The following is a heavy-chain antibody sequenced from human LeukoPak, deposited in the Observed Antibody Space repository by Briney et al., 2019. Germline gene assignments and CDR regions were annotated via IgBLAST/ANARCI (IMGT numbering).Heavy chain of an antibody. CDR3: ARGSRSGYSLR. D-gene: IGHD5-12*01. CDR1: GGSFSGYY. CDR2: INHSGST. J-gene: IGHJ4*02. Sequence: PSETLSLTCAVYGGSFSGYYWSWIRQPPGKGLEWIGEINHSGSTNYNPSLKSRVTISVDTSKNQFSLKLSSVTAADTAVYYCARGSRSGYSLRWGQGTLVTVSS. V-gene: IGHV4-34*01.